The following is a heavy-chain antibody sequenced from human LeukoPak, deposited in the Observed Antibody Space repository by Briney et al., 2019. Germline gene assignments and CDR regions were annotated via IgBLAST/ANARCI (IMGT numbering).Heavy chain of an antibody. CDR2: IRSTANGYAT. CDR3: AKDYYGSGSYYNVLSTFDY. V-gene: IGHV3-73*01. J-gene: IGHJ4*02. D-gene: IGHD3-10*01. CDR1: GFTFSGSA. Sequence: PGGSLRLSCAASGFTFSGSALHWVRQASGKGLEWVGRIRSTANGYATAYAASVKGRFTISRDNSKNTLYLQMNSLRAEDTAVYYCAKDYYGSGSYYNVLSTFDYWGQGTLVTVSS.